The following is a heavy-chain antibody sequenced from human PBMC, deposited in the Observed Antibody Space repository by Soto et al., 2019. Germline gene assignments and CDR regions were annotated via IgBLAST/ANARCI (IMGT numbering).Heavy chain of an antibody. CDR2: IWYDGSNK. CDR1: GFTFSSYG. Sequence: GGSLRLSCAASGFTFSSYGMHWVRQAPGKGLEWVAVIWYDGSNKYYADSVKGRFTISRDNSKNTLYLQMNSLRAEDTAVYYCAKEAAYYDSSGYDYWGQGTLVTVSS. V-gene: IGHV3-33*06. CDR3: AKEAAYYDSSGYDY. D-gene: IGHD3-22*01. J-gene: IGHJ4*02.